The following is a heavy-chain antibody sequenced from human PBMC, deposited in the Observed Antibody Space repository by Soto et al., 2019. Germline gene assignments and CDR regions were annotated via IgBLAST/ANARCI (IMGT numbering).Heavy chain of an antibody. CDR2: IWYDGSNK. Sequence: GGSLRLSCAASGFTFSSYGMHWVRQAPGKGLEWVAVIWYDGSNKYYADSVKGRFTISRDNSKNTLYLQMNSLRAEDTAVYYCARDLAVNIVATTPSPHFDYWGQGTLVTVSS. V-gene: IGHV3-33*01. D-gene: IGHD5-12*01. CDR3: ARDLAVNIVATTPSPHFDY. CDR1: GFTFSSYG. J-gene: IGHJ4*02.